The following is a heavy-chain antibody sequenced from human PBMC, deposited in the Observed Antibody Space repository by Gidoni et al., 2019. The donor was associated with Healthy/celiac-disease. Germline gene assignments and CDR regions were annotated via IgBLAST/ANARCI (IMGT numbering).Heavy chain of an antibody. Sequence: QVQLVESGGGVVQPGRSLRLSCPASGFTFSTYAMHWVRQSTGKGLEWVAVISYDGSNKYYADSVKGRFTSSRDNSKNTLYLQMNSLRAEDTAVYYCARGGVGASSGGDAFDIWGQGTMVTVSS. V-gene: IGHV3-30-3*01. CDR2: ISYDGSNK. CDR1: GFTFSTYA. J-gene: IGHJ3*02. CDR3: ARGGVGASSGGDAFDI. D-gene: IGHD1-26*01.